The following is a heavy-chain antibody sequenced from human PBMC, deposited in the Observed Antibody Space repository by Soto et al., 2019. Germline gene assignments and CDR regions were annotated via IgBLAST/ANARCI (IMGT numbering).Heavy chain of an antibody. V-gene: IGHV1-69*13. Sequence: SSAKVSCKASRGTFSSYAISWVRQAPGQGLEWMGGIIPIFGTANYAQKFQGRVTITADESTSPAYMELSSLRSEDTAVYYCARDTGGPIFGVVTQAPGWFDPWGQGTLVTVSS. CDR2: IIPIFGTA. CDR1: RGTFSSYA. D-gene: IGHD3-3*01. CDR3: ARDTGGPIFGVVTQAPGWFDP. J-gene: IGHJ5*02.